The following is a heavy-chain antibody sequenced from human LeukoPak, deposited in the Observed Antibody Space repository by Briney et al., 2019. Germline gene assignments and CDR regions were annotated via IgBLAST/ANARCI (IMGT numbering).Heavy chain of an antibody. D-gene: IGHD2-2*01. CDR2: MNPNSGNT. CDR1: GYTFTSYD. V-gene: IGHV1-8*01. J-gene: IGHJ6*02. CDR3: ARGVGRRSYQLLFRHYCYGMDA. Sequence: ASVKVSCKASGYTFTSYDINWVRQATGQGLEWMGWMNPNSGNTSYAQKFQGRVTMTRNTSISTAYMELSSLRSEDTAVYYCARGVGRRSYQLLFRHYCYGMDAWGQGTTVTVSS.